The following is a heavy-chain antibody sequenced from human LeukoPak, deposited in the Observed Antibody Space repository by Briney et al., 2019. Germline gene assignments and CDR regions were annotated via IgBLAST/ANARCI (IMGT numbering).Heavy chain of an antibody. CDR2: ISGSGTNT. Sequence: GGSLRLSCAASGFTFSSYAMSWVRQAPGKGLEWVSAISGSGTNTYYADSVKGRFTISRDNSKNTLYLQMNSLRAEDTAVYYCAKDRPGRVGATGLDYWGQGTLVTVSS. V-gene: IGHV3-23*01. D-gene: IGHD1-26*01. CDR3: AKDRPGRVGATGLDY. CDR1: GFTFSSYA. J-gene: IGHJ4*02.